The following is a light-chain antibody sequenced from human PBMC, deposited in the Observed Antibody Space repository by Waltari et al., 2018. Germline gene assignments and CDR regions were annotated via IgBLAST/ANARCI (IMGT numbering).Light chain of an antibody. V-gene: IGKV1-33*01. CDR2: DAS. CDR1: QDIDNY. J-gene: IGKJ2*01. Sequence: DIQMTQSPSSLSASVGDSVTITCQASQDIDNYLSWYQQKSGKAPKLLIYDASNLATGVPSRFSGSGSGTDFPFTISSLQPEDIATYYCQQYNSLPYTFGQGTKLEI. CDR3: QQYNSLPYT.